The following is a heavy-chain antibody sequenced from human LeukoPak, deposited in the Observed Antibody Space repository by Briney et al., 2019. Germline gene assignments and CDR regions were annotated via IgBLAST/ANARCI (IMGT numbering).Heavy chain of an antibody. Sequence: GGSLRLSCAASGFTFSSYAMSWVRQAPGKGLEWVSAISGSGGSTYYADSVKGRFTISRDNSKNTLYLQMNSLRAEDTAVYYCAIDTSWAAAGDYFDYWGQGTLVTVSS. CDR3: AIDTSWAAAGDYFDY. D-gene: IGHD6-13*01. J-gene: IGHJ4*02. CDR2: ISGSGGST. CDR1: GFTFSSYA. V-gene: IGHV3-23*01.